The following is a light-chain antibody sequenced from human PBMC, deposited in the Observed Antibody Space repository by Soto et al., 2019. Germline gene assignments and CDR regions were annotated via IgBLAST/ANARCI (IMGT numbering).Light chain of an antibody. Sequence: QSARTQPPSASGSPGQSVTSSCTGTSSDVGDYNYVSWYQQHPGKAPKLMIYEVSKRPSGVPDRFSGSKSGNTASLTVSGLQAEDEADYYCSSYAGSNNLVFGGGTQLTVL. CDR3: SSYAGSNNLV. CDR1: SSDVGDYNY. CDR2: EVS. J-gene: IGLJ3*02. V-gene: IGLV2-8*01.